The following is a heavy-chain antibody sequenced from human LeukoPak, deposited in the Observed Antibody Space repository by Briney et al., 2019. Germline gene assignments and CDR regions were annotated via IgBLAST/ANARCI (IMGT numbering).Heavy chain of an antibody. CDR1: GGSISSDY. Sequence: SETLSLTCTVSGGSISSDYWSWIRQPPGKGLEWIGWISYSGSTTYNPSLKTRVTISVDTSKNQFSLKLSSVTAADTAVYYCARGRVGAAEYFDYWGQGTLVTVS. CDR2: ISYSGST. D-gene: IGHD1-26*01. J-gene: IGHJ4*01. V-gene: IGHV4-59*01. CDR3: ARGRVGAAEYFDY.